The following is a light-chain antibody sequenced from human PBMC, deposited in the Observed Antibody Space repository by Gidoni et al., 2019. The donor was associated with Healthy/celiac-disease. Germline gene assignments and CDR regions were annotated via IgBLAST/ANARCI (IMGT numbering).Light chain of an antibody. J-gene: IGKJ2*04. Sequence: IVLTQSPGTLSLSPGERATLSCRASQSVSSSYLAWYQQKPGQAPRLLIYGASSRATGIPDRFSGSGSGTDFTLTISRLEPEDFAVYYCQQYGSSPGCSFGQGTKLEIK. CDR1: QSVSSSY. CDR2: GAS. V-gene: IGKV3-20*01. CDR3: QQYGSSPGCS.